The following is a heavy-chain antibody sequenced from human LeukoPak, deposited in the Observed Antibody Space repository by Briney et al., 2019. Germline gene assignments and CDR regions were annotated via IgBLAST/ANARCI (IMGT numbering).Heavy chain of an antibody. Sequence: PSETLSLTCTVSGGSISSGGYYWSWIRQPPGKGLEWIGYIYHSGSTYYNPSLKSRVTISVDRSKNQFSLKLSSVTAADTAVYYCARRGELGVVPAATRPNWFDPWGQGTLVTVSS. CDR1: GGSISSGGYY. CDR3: ARRGELGVVPAATRPNWFDP. D-gene: IGHD2-2*01. J-gene: IGHJ5*02. V-gene: IGHV4-30-2*01. CDR2: IYHSGST.